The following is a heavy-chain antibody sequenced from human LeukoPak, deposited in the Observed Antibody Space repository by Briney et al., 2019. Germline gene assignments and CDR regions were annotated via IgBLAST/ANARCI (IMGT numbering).Heavy chain of an antibody. D-gene: IGHD1-14*01. CDR2: IWYDGSSK. V-gene: IGHV3-33*01. CDR1: GFTFSSYG. CDR3: ARGPGDFDASDI. J-gene: IGHJ3*02. Sequence: GGSLRLSCAASGFTFSSYGMHWVRQAPGKGLEWVAVIWYDGSSKYYADSVKGRFTISRDNSKNTLYLQMNSLRVEDTAVYYCARGPGDFDASDIWGQGTMVTVSS.